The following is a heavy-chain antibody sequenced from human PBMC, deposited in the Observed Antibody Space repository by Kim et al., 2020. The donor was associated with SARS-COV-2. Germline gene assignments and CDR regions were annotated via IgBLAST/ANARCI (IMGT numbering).Heavy chain of an antibody. Sequence: NPSLKSRVTISVDTSKNQFSLKLSSVTAADTAVYYCARAGDGYNYVYFDYWGQGTLVTVSS. D-gene: IGHD5-12*01. J-gene: IGHJ4*02. V-gene: IGHV4-59*01. CDR3: ARAGDGYNYVYFDY.